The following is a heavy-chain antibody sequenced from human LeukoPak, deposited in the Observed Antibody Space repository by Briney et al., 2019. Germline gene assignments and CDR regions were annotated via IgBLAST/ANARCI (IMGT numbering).Heavy chain of an antibody. CDR3: ARGCASGYDYYFDY. V-gene: IGHV4-34*01. CDR2: INHSGST. Sequence: PSETLSLTCAVYGGSFSGYYWSWIRQPPGKGLEWIGEINHSGSTNYNPSLKSRVTISVDTSKDQFSLKLSSVTAADTAVYYCARGCASGYDYYFDYWGQGTLVTVSS. J-gene: IGHJ4*02. CDR1: GGSFSGYY. D-gene: IGHD5-12*01.